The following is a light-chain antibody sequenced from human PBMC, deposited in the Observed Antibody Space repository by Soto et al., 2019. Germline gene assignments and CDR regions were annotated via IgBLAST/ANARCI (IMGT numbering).Light chain of an antibody. J-gene: IGKJ1*01. V-gene: IGKV3-15*01. CDR1: QSVSSN. CDR3: QQYNNWPWT. Sequence: IVVTQSPATLSVSPWERATLSCRASQSVSSNLAWSQQKPGQAPRLLIYGASTRATGIPARFSGSGSGTEFTLTISSLQSEDFAVYYCQQYNNWPWTFGQGTKVDIK. CDR2: GAS.